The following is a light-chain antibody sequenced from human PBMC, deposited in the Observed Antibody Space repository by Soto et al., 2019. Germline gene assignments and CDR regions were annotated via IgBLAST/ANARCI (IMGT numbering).Light chain of an antibody. V-gene: IGLV1-44*01. J-gene: IGLJ2*01. Sequence: QSVLTQPPSASGTPGQRVTISCSGSSSNIGGNIVNWYQQLPGTAPKLLIFGNDQRPSWVPDRFSGSKSGTSASLAISGLQSEDEANYYCAAWDDSLNGVVFGGGTK. CDR2: GND. CDR1: SSNIGGNI. CDR3: AAWDDSLNGVV.